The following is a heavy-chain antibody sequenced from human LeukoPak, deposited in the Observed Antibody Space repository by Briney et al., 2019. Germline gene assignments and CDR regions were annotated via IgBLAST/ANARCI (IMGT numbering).Heavy chain of an antibody. J-gene: IGHJ4*02. Sequence: SETLSLTCTVSGFSISNGYYLGWIRQPPGKGLEWIGSISQTGGTFYNPSLKSRVTISVDTSKNQFSLKLNSVTAADTAVFYCAGHHMAADYFDSWGQGTLVTVST. V-gene: IGHV4-38-2*02. CDR3: AGHHMAADYFDS. CDR1: GFSISNGYY. D-gene: IGHD6-13*01. CDR2: ISQTGGT.